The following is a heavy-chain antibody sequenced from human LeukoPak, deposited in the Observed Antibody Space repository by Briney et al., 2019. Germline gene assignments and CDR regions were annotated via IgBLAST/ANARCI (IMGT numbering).Heavy chain of an antibody. CDR3: AKTRDY. J-gene: IGHJ4*02. CDR2: ITSSGSHI. D-gene: IGHD1-14*01. Sequence: GGSLRLSCAASGFTFSDYNMNWVRQAPGKGLEWVSSITSSGSHIYYADSVRGRFTISRDNAKNSLYLQMNSLRAEDTAVYYCAKTRDYWGQGTLVTVSS. CDR1: GFTFSDYN. V-gene: IGHV3-21*01.